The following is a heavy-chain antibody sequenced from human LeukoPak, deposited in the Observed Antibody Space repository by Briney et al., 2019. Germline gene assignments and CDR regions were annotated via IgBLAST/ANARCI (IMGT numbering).Heavy chain of an antibody. CDR2: INHSGST. Sequence: PSETLSLTCAVYGGSFSGYYWSWIRQPPGKGLEWIGEINHSGSTNYNPSLKSRVTISVDTSKNQFSLKLSSVTAADTAVYYCARRASPSPYFDYWGLGTLVTVSS. V-gene: IGHV4-34*01. CDR3: ARRASPSPYFDY. CDR1: GGSFSGYY. J-gene: IGHJ4*02.